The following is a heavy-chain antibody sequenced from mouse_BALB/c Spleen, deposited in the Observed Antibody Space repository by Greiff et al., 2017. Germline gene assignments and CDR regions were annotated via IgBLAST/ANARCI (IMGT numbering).Heavy chain of an antibody. D-gene: IGHD2-3*01. J-gene: IGHJ1*01. CDR2: ISTYYGDA. CDR1: GYTFTDYA. CDR3: ARSDGYYGGWYFDV. Sequence: VQLQQSGAELVRPGVSVKISCKGSGYTFTDYAMHWVKQSHAKSLEWIGVISTYYGDASYNQKFKGKATMTVDKSSSTAYMELARLTSEDSAIYYCARSDGYYGGWYFDVWGAGTTVTVSS. V-gene: IGHV1S137*01.